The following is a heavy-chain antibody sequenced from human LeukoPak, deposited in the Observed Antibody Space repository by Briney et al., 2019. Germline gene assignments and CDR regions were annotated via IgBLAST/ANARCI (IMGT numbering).Heavy chain of an antibody. CDR2: ISSSSSYI. CDR1: GFTFSSYS. Sequence: GGSLRLSCAASGFTFSSYSMNWVRQAPGKGLEWVSSISSSSSYIYYADSVKGRFTISRDNAKNSLYLQMNSLRAEDTAVYYCARVEWELLTFDYWGQGTLVTVSS. D-gene: IGHD1-26*01. V-gene: IGHV3-21*01. CDR3: ARVEWELLTFDY. J-gene: IGHJ4*02.